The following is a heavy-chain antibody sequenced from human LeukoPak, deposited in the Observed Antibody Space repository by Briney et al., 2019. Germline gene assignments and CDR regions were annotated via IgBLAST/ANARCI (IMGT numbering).Heavy chain of an antibody. CDR3: AFLTVLMVYAEGNWFDP. Sequence: SSVKVSCKASGYTFTGYYMHWVRQAPGQGLEWMGWINPNSGGTNYAQKFQGRVTMTRDTSISTAYMELSRLRSEDTAVYYCAFLTVLMVYAEGNWFDPWGQGTLVTVSS. V-gene: IGHV1-2*02. CDR1: GYTFTGYY. CDR2: INPNSGGT. D-gene: IGHD2-8*01. J-gene: IGHJ5*02.